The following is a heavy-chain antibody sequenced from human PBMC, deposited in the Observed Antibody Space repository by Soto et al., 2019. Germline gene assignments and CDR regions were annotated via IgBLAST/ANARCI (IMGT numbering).Heavy chain of an antibody. V-gene: IGHV4-30-4*01. CDR2: IYYSGST. Sequence: QVQLQESGPGLVKPSQTLSLTCPVSGGSISSGDYYWSWIRQPPGKGLEWIGYIYYSGSTYYNPSFKSRVNISVDKSKNKFSLKLSSVTAEDTAVYYCARSSPVVTDVWGQGTTVTVSS. CDR1: GGSISSGDYY. J-gene: IGHJ6*02. CDR3: ARSSPVVTDV. D-gene: IGHD5-18*01.